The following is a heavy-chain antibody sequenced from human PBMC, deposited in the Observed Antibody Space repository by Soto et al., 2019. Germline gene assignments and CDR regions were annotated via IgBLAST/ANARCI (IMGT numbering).Heavy chain of an antibody. Sequence: EVQLVESGGGLVWPGWCLRLTCPAAEFTVSYYWMHLVRQATGKGLVWVSRIHSDGSSTTYADFVKGRFIISRDSARNTVDLQMNSVRVEDTAVYYFARGDRGAFDLWGRGTVVTVSS. D-gene: IGHD1-26*01. J-gene: IGHJ3*01. CDR2: IHSDGSST. CDR1: EFTVSYYW. V-gene: IGHV3-74*01. CDR3: ARGDRGAFDL.